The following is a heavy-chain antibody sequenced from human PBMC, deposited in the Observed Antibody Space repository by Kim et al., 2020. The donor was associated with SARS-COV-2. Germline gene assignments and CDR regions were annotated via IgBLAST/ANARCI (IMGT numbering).Heavy chain of an antibody. CDR1: GFTFSSYG. CDR3: AKAYGSGSSLYYYYGMDV. D-gene: IGHD3-10*01. V-gene: IGHV3-33*06. J-gene: IGHJ6*02. Sequence: GGSLRLSCAASGFTFSSYGMHWVRQAPGKGLEWVAVIWYDGSNKYYADSVKGRFTISRDNSKNTLYLQMNSLRAEDTAVYYCAKAYGSGSSLYYYYGMDVWGQGTTVTVSS. CDR2: IWYDGSNK.